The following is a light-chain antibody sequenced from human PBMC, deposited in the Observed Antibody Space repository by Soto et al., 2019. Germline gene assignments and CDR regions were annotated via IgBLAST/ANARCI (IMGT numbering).Light chain of an antibody. CDR2: SNK. Sequence: QSVLTQPTSASGTPGQRVTISCSGSSSNIGSNTVNWYQQLPGTAPKLLIYSNKQRPSGVPDRFSGSKSGTSASLAISGLQSEDEADDYCSAWDDSLNGVVFGGGTKLTVL. CDR3: SAWDDSLNGVV. CDR1: SSNIGSNT. V-gene: IGLV1-44*01. J-gene: IGLJ2*01.